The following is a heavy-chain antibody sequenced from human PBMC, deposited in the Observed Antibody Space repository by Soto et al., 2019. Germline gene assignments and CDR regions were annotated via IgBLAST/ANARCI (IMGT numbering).Heavy chain of an antibody. CDR2: IYYSGST. CDR3: AREHVVTPRFDY. Sequence: QVQLQESGPGLVKPSQTLSLTCTVSGGSISSGGYYWSWIRQHQGKGLEWIGYIYYSGSTYSNPSLKSRVTISVDTSKNQFSLKLSSVTAADTAVYYCAREHVVTPRFDYWGQGTLVTVSA. J-gene: IGHJ4*02. D-gene: IGHD2-15*01. CDR1: GGSISSGGYY. V-gene: IGHV4-31*03.